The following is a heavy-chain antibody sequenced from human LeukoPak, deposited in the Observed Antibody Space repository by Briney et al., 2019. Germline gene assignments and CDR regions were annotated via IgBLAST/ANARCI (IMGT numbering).Heavy chain of an antibody. J-gene: IGHJ4*02. CDR2: IYWNDDK. CDR3: AHRRREGTVTTGFDY. D-gene: IGHD4-17*01. V-gene: IGHV2-5*01. CDR1: GFSLSTSGVG. Sequence: SGPTLVNPIQTLTLTCTFSGFSLSTSGVGVGWIRQPPGKALEWLALIYWNDDKRYSPSLKSRVTITKDTSKNQVVLTMTNMDPVDTATYYCAHRRREGTVTTGFDYWGQGTLVTVSS.